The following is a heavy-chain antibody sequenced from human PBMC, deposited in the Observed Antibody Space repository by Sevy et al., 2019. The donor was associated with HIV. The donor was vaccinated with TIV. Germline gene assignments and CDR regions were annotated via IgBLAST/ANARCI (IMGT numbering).Heavy chain of an antibody. CDR2: ISGSGGST. V-gene: IGHV3-23*01. D-gene: IGHD2-2*01. CDR1: GFTFSSYA. J-gene: IGHJ4*02. CDR3: AEEAGWGRRGGGVTAAMRYFDY. Sequence: GGSLRLSCAASGFTFSSYAMSWVRQAPGKGLEWVSAISGSGGSTYYADSVKGRFTISRDNSKNTLYLQMNSLRAEDKAVNYRAEEAGWGRRGGGVTAAMRYFDYWGQGTLVTVSS.